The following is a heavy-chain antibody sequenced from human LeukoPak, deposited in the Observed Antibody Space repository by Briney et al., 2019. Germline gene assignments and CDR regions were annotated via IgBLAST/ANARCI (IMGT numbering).Heavy chain of an antibody. V-gene: IGHV1-18*01. CDR1: GGTFSSYA. CDR2: ISAYNGNT. D-gene: IGHD2-2*01. CDR3: ARESDDIVVVPAAPAEYFQH. Sequence: ASVKVSCKASGGTFSSYAISWVRQAPGQGLEWMGWISAYNGNTNYAQKLQGRVTMTTDTSTSTAYMELRSLRSDDTAVYYCARESDDIVVVPAAPAEYFQHWGQGTLVTVSS. J-gene: IGHJ1*01.